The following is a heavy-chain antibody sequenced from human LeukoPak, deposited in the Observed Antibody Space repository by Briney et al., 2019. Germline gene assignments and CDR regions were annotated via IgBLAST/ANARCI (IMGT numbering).Heavy chain of an antibody. D-gene: IGHD2-21*01. V-gene: IGHV1-2*02. CDR3: ARGRKYSPIPGSHSKSHFDY. Sequence: ASVKVSCKASGYTFTGYYMHWVRQAPGQWLEWMGWINPNSGGTNYAQKFQGRVTMTRDTSISTAYMELSRLRSDDTAVYYCARGRKYSPIPGSHSKSHFDYWGQGTLVTVSS. CDR1: GYTFTGYY. CDR2: INPNSGGT. J-gene: IGHJ4*02.